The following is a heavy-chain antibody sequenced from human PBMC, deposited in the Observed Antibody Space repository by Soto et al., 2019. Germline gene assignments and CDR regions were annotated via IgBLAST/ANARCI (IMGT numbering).Heavy chain of an antibody. D-gene: IGHD3-10*01. Sequence: EVQLVESGGGLVQPGGSLRLSCAASGFTFSSYSMNWVRQAPGKGLEWVSYISSSSSTIYYADSVKGRFTISRDNAKNSLYLQTNSLRDEDTAVYYCARDAHYYGSGSSVWNNWFDPWGQGTLVTVSS. CDR3: ARDAHYYGSGSSVWNNWFDP. V-gene: IGHV3-48*02. J-gene: IGHJ5*02. CDR1: GFTFSSYS. CDR2: ISSSSSTI.